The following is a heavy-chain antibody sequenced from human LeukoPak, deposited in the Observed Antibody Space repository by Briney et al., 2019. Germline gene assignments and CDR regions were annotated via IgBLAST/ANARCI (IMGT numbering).Heavy chain of an antibody. CDR3: ARHSGSGSLSRPFDP. CDR1: GDSVTSGTFY. Sequence: SETLSLTCTVSGDSVTSGTFYWAWLRQPPGEGVEWIATVYYTGSTYYNPSLKSRVTISIDTSKNQFSLTLRSVVAPDTALYYCARHSGSGSLSRPFDPWGQGTLVTVSS. J-gene: IGHJ5*02. CDR2: VYYTGST. V-gene: IGHV4-39*01. D-gene: IGHD3-10*01.